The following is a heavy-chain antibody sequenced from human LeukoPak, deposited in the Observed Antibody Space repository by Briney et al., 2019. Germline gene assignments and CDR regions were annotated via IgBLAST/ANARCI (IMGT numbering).Heavy chain of an antibody. CDR3: ARVGSSWSTAFDY. CDR2: IIPIFGIA. CDR1: GGTFSSYA. Sequence: GASVKVSCKASGGTFSSYAISWVRQAPGQGLEWMGRIIPIFGIASYAQKFQGRVTITADKSTSTAYMELSSLRSEDTAVYYCARVGSSWSTAFDYWGQGTLVTVSS. V-gene: IGHV1-69*04. J-gene: IGHJ4*02. D-gene: IGHD6-13*01.